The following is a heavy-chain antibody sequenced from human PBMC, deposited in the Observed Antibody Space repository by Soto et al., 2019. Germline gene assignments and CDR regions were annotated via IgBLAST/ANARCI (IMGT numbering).Heavy chain of an antibody. CDR3: ARGPDYEGYFDY. V-gene: IGHV1-69*13. CDR1: GGTFSSYA. Sequence: ASVKVSCKASGGTFSSYAISWVRQAPGQGLEWMGGIIPIFGTANYAQKFQGRVTITADESMTTAYMELSGLRSEDTAVYYCARGPDYEGYFDYWGRGTLVTVSS. CDR2: IIPIFGTA. J-gene: IGHJ4*02. D-gene: IGHD4-17*01.